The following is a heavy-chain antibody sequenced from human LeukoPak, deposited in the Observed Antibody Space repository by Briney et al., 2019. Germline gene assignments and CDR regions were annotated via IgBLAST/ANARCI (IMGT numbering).Heavy chain of an antibody. CDR3: AREGSWCEDPFGPTSDY. Sequence: SETLSLTCTVSGFSISSGYYWGWIRPPPGKGLEWIGSIYHSGYTYYNPSLRSRVTISIDTSKNQFSLKMTSVTAAGTAVYYCAREGSWCEDPFGPTSDYWGQGTLVTVSS. D-gene: IGHD3-10*01. J-gene: IGHJ4*02. V-gene: IGHV4-38-2*02. CDR1: GFSISSGYY. CDR2: IYHSGYT.